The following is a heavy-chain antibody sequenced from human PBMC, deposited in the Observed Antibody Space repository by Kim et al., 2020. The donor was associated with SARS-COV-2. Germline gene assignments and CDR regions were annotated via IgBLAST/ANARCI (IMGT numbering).Heavy chain of an antibody. D-gene: IGHD3-16*01. Sequence: DASDESYADTVKGRFTISRDNARNALYLLMNNLRVENTAVYYCAKGLGFDNWGQGTLVTVSS. CDR3: AKGLGFDN. V-gene: IGHV3-7*01. J-gene: IGHJ4*02. CDR2: DASDE.